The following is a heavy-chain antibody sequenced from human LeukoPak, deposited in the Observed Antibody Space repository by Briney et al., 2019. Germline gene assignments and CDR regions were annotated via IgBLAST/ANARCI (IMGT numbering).Heavy chain of an antibody. CDR2: IYYSGST. V-gene: IGHV4-59*08. J-gene: IGHJ4*02. Sequence: SETLSLTCTVSGGSISSYYWSWIRQPPGKGLEWIGYIYYSGSTNYNPSLKSRVTISVDTSKNQFSLKLSSVTAADTAVYYCARRHSGVGLRYFDYWGQGTLVTVSS. CDR3: ARRHSGVGLRYFDY. CDR1: GGSISSYY. D-gene: IGHD5/OR15-5a*01.